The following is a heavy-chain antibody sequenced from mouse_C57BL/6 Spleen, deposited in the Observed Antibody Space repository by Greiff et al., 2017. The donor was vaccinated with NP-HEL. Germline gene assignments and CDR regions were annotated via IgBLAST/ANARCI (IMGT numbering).Heavy chain of an antibody. D-gene: IGHD2-2*01. J-gene: IGHJ4*01. CDR2: ISSGGSYT. CDR3: ARQGYYGYDEGYAMDY. CDR1: GFTFSSYG. V-gene: IGHV5-6*01. Sequence: EVQLVESGGDLVKPGGSLKLSCAASGFTFSSYGMSWVRQTPDKRLEWVATISSGGSYTYYPDSVKGRFTISRDNAKNTLYLQMSSLKSEDTAMYYCARQGYYGYDEGYAMDYWGQGTSVTVSS.